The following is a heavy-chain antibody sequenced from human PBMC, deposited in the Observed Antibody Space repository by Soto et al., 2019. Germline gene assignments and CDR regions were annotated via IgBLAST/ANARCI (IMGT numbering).Heavy chain of an antibody. Sequence: KLSCKGSGYSFTSYWIGWVRQMPGKGLEWMGIIYPGDSDTRYSPSFQGQVTISADKSISTAYLQGSSLKASDTAMYYCARLRLTTVTMPYGMDVWGQGTTVTVSS. CDR3: ARLRLTTVTMPYGMDV. J-gene: IGHJ6*02. CDR2: IYPGDSDT. CDR1: GYSFTSYW. D-gene: IGHD4-17*01. V-gene: IGHV5-51*01.